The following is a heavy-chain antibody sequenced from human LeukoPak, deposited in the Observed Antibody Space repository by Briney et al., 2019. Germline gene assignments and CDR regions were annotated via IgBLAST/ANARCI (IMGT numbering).Heavy chain of an antibody. D-gene: IGHD6-13*01. V-gene: IGHV4-59*01. CDR3: AKAAGYSAIYWFDP. CDR1: GGSIRSSH. Sequence: PSETLSLTCTVSGGSIRSSHWSWIRQPPGKGLEFIGYIYYSGTSNYNPSLKSRVTMSVDTSNNQFSLKLNSVTAADTAVYYCAKAAGYSAIYWFDPWGQGTLVTVSS. J-gene: IGHJ5*02. CDR2: IYYSGTS.